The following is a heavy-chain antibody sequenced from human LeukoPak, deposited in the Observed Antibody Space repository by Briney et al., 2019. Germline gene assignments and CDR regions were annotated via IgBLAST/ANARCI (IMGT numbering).Heavy chain of an antibody. CDR3: AKCGEVATIFFALEN. Sequence: SETLSLTCAVYGGSFSGYYWSWIRQPPGKGLEWIGEINHSGSTNYNPSLKSRVTISVDTSKNQFSLKLSSVTAADTAVYYCAKCGEVATIFFALENWGQGTLVTVSS. D-gene: IGHD5-12*01. J-gene: IGHJ4*02. CDR2: INHSGST. V-gene: IGHV4-34*01. CDR1: GGSFSGYY.